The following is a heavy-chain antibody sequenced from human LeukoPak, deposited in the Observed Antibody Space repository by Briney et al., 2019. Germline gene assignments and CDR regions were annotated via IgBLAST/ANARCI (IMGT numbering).Heavy chain of an antibody. D-gene: IGHD6-13*01. J-gene: IGHJ4*02. CDR2: VFNGGST. CDR1: GGSINSHY. CDR3: ASRPAGSTWYGVFDF. Sequence: SETLSLTCSVSGGSINSHYWSWIRQSPGKGLEWIGYVFNGGSTNYNPSLKSRVTMSLDTSRDQFSLRLSSVTAADTAIYYCASRPAGSTWYGVFDFWSQGTLVAVSS. V-gene: IGHV4-59*11.